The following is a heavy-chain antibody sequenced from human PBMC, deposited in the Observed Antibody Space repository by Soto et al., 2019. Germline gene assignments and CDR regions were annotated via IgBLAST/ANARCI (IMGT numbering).Heavy chain of an antibody. CDR3: ASWSGELFDYYYYMDV. D-gene: IGHD3-10*01. Sequence: GGSLRLSCAASGFTFSSYSMNWVRQAPGKGLEWVSYISSSSSTIYYAGSVKGRFTISRDNAKNSLYLQMNSLRAEDTAVYYCASWSGELFDYYYYMDVWGKGTTVTVSS. J-gene: IGHJ6*03. CDR1: GFTFSSYS. V-gene: IGHV3-48*01. CDR2: ISSSSSTI.